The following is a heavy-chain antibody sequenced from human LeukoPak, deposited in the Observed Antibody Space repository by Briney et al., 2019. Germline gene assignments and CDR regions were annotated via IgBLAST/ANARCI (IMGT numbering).Heavy chain of an antibody. V-gene: IGHV6-1*01. CDR1: GDSVSSNSAA. CDR3: AVGSWYYYDSSGYGSWAFDI. Sequence: SQTLSLTWAISGDSVSSNSAAWNWIRQSPSRGLVWLGWTYYRSKWYNDYAVSVKSRITINPDTSKNQFSLQLNSVTPEDTAVYYCAVGSWYYYDSSGYGSWAFDIWGQGTMVTVSS. D-gene: IGHD3-22*01. CDR2: TYYRSKWYN. J-gene: IGHJ3*02.